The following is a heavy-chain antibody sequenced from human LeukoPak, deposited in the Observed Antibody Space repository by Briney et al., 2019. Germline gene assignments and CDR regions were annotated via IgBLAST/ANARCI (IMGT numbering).Heavy chain of an antibody. Sequence: PRRCLRLSFSASAFTFRSYAMPSVRQTTGKGLEWVAVISYDGSNNYYADSVKRRFTISRDTSKSTLYLQMNSLRAEDTAVYYCARSSGSRLDYWGQGTLVTVSS. J-gene: IGHJ4*02. CDR3: ARSSGSRLDY. CDR2: ISYDGSNN. V-gene: IGHV3-30*08. D-gene: IGHD1-26*01. CDR1: AFTFRSYA.